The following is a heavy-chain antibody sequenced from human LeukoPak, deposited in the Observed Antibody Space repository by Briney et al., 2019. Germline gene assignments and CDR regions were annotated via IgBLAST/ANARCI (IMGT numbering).Heavy chain of an antibody. CDR3: AREAHDYEVAPYFDY. D-gene: IGHD4-17*01. CDR2: IYYSGST. V-gene: IGHV4-59*11. CDR1: GGSISSHY. Sequence: SETLSLTCTVSGGSISSHYWSWIRQPPGKGLEWIGYIYYSGSTNYNPSLKSRVTISVDTSKNQFSLKLSSVTAADTAVYYCAREAHDYEVAPYFDYWGQGTLVTVSS. J-gene: IGHJ4*02.